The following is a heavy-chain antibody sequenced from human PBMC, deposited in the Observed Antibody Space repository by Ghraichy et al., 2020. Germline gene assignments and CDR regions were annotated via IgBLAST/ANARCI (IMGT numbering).Heavy chain of an antibody. D-gene: IGHD5-12*01. J-gene: IGHJ4*02. CDR3: ARDASGYGSLDY. CDR1: GGSISSGGYY. CDR2: IYYTGST. V-gene: IGHV4-31*03. Sequence: SQTLSLTCTVSGGSISSGGYYWSWIRQHPGKGLEWIGYIYYTGSTYYNPSLKSRVTISLDTSKNQFSLKVSYVTAADTAVYYCARDASGYGSLDYWGQGTLVTVSS.